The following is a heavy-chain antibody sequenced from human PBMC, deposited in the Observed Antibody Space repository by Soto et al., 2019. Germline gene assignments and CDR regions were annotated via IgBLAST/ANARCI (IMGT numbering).Heavy chain of an antibody. V-gene: IGHV1-3*01. Sequence: QVQVVQSGAEVKKPGASVKVSCKASGYTFTFHGMHWVRQAPGQILEWMGWIDAGNGNTKYSQKFKDRVTITRGTSAGTASMEMRSLRSEDTAVYYCAISGVPATIGHYFYYMDVWGKGTMVTVSS. D-gene: IGHD2-2*01. CDR1: GYTFTFHG. J-gene: IGHJ6*03. CDR3: AISGVPATIGHYFYYMDV. CDR2: IDAGNGNT.